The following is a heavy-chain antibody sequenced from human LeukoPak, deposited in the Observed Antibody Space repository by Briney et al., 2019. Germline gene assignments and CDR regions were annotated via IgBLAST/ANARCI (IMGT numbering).Heavy chain of an antibody. CDR2: IRSKADNDAT. V-gene: IGHV3-73*01. CDR3: TIGVY. Sequence: PGGSLRLSCVASGFTFSYYSMNWVRQASGRGLEWVGRIRSKADNDATAYAASVKGRFTISRVDSRNTAYLQMNSLKTEDTAMYYCTIGVYWGQGTLVTVSS. CDR1: GFTFSYYS. J-gene: IGHJ4*02.